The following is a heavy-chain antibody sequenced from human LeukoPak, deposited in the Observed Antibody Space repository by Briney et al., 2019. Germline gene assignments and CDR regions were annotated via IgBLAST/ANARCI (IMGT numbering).Heavy chain of an antibody. CDR2: MNPNSGNT. J-gene: IGHJ4*02. D-gene: IGHD2-2*01. CDR3: VRGRCSRTNCDAPGFDY. V-gene: IGHV1-8*01. Sequence: ASVKVSCKASGYTFTSYDINCMRQATGQGLEWMGWMNPNSGNTGYAQKFQGRVTMTRNTSISTAYMELSGLRSEDTAVYYCVRGRCSRTNCDAPGFDYWGQGTLVTVSS. CDR1: GYTFTSYD.